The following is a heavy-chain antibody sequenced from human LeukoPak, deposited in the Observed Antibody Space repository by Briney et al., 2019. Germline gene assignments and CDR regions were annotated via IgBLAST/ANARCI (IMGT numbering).Heavy chain of an antibody. J-gene: IGHJ6*03. CDR2: ISSSSSTI. CDR3: ARGLIAAAGNMDV. V-gene: IGHV3-48*01. Sequence: GESLKISCKGSGYSFTSYCIGWVRQMPGKGLEWVSYISSSSSTIYYADSVKGRFTISRDNAKNSLYLQMNSLRAEDTAVYYCARGLIAAAGNMDVWGKGTTVTVSS. CDR1: GYSFTSYC. D-gene: IGHD6-13*01.